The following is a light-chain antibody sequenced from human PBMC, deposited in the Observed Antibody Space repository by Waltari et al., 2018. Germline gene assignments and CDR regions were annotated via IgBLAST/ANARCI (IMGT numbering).Light chain of an antibody. Sequence: EIQMTQSPSSVFASVGDRVAITCRATQDIGSSLVWYQQKPGQGPNLLIYAASNLQSGVPSRFSGSGSGTDFTRTINSLQPEEFATYFCQQGHSVPPTFVQATRVEIK. CDR2: AAS. V-gene: IGKV1-12*01. CDR3: QQGHSVPPT. J-gene: IGKJ1*01. CDR1: QDIGSS.